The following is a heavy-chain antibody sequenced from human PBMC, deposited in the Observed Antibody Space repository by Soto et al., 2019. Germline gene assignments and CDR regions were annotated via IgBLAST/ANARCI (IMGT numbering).Heavy chain of an antibody. V-gene: IGHV3-30*03. D-gene: IGHD2-15*01. CDR3: ARTRSAWSDFHYSSLDV. CDR2: ISYDSTKT. CDR1: GFTFNSYG. Sequence: QVQLVESGGGVVQPGRSLIFSCAGSGFTFNSYGMHCVRQGPGNGLEWVAFISYDSTKTYYADSVKGRFTISRDNSNSALYVQMNSLTGEDTAVYYCARTRSAWSDFHYSSLDVWGQGTTVTVSS. J-gene: IGHJ6*02.